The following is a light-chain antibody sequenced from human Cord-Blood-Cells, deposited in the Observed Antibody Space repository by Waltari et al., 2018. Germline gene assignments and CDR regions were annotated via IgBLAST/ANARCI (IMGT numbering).Light chain of an antibody. Sequence: EIVMTQSPATLSVSPGERATLSCRASQSVSSNLAWYQQKPGQAPRLLIYGASTRATGIPARFSGSGSGTEFTLTISILQSEYFAVYYCQQYNNWPLTFGGGTKVEIK. CDR3: QQYNNWPLT. V-gene: IGKV3-15*01. J-gene: IGKJ4*01. CDR2: GAS. CDR1: QSVSSN.